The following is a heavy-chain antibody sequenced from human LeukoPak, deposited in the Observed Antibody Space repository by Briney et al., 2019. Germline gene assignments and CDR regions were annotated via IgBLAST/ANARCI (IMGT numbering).Heavy chain of an antibody. CDR3: ARHSRGAAADTRSRGNWFDP. CDR2: IHYSGST. V-gene: IGHV4-59*08. CDR1: GGSISSYY. J-gene: IGHJ5*02. Sequence: SETLSLTCTVSGGSISSYYWSWIRQPPGKGLEWIGYIHYSGSTNYNPSLKSRVTISVDTSKNQFSPKLSSVTAADTAVYYCARHSRGAAADTRSRGNWFDPWGQGTLVTVSS. D-gene: IGHD6-13*01.